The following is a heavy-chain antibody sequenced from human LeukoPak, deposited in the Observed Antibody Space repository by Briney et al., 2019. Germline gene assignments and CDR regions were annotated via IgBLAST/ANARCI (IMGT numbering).Heavy chain of an antibody. D-gene: IGHD2-15*01. CDR2: ISGSGGST. CDR3: ANVVVVAAIDY. J-gene: IGHJ4*02. V-gene: IGHV3-23*01. Sequence: GGSLRLSCAASGFTFSTYWMSWVRQAPGKGLEWVSAISGSGGSTYYADSVKGRFTISRDNSKNTLYLQMNSLRAEDTAVYYCANVVVVAAIDYWGQGTLVTVSS. CDR1: GFTFSTYW.